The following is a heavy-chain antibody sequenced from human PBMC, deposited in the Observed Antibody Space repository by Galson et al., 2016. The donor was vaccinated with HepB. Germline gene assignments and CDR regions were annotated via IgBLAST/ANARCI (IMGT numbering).Heavy chain of an antibody. CDR1: GYSFSDYW. D-gene: IGHD2-15*01. Sequence: QSGAEVKKPGESLRISCKGSGYSFSDYWIGWVRQMPGRGLELMGIFYPGRSETRYSPSFQGQVTLSGDKSIDTAYLQWSSLKASDTAIYYCARPLMDCRGRTCYSEGYFGLWGRGTLVPVSS. J-gene: IGHJ2*01. CDR3: ARPLMDCRGRTCYSEGYFGL. CDR2: FYPGRSET. V-gene: IGHV5-51*01.